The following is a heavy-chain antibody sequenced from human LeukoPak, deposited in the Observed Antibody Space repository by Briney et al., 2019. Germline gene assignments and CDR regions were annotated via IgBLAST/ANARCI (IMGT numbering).Heavy chain of an antibody. D-gene: IGHD3-22*01. CDR3: ARYGGGYYYIIDY. CDR2: ISSSSSYT. V-gene: IGHV3-48*03. J-gene: IGHJ4*02. Sequence: PGGSLRLSCAASGFTFSSYAMNWVRQAPGKGLEWVSYISSSSSYTNYADSVKGRFTISRDNAKNSLYLQMNSLRAEDTAVYYCARYGGGYYYIIDYWGQGTLVTVSS. CDR1: GFTFSSYA.